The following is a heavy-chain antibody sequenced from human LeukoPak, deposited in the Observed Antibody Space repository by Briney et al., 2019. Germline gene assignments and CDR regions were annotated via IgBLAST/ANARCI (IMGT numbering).Heavy chain of an antibody. Sequence: PGGSLRLSCADSGFTFDDYGMSWVRQAPGKGLEWVSGINWNGGSTGYADSVKGRFTISRDNAKNSLYLQMNSLRAEDTALYYRGRGYYLDYYYYYMDVWGKGTTVTVSS. V-gene: IGHV3-20*04. D-gene: IGHD3-22*01. CDR3: GRGYYLDYYYYYMDV. CDR1: GFTFDDYG. CDR2: INWNGGST. J-gene: IGHJ6*03.